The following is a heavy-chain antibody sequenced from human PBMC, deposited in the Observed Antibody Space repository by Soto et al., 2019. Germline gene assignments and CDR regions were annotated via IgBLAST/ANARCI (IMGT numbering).Heavy chain of an antibody. D-gene: IGHD3-10*01. CDR3: AKAGQFDS. CDR2: VSSSGTNT. Sequence: EVQLLESGGGLVQPGGSLRLSCAASGFIFTSYGMRWVRQAPGQGLEWVSTVSSSGTNTYYADSVKGRITISRDNSKNTVSLQMNSLRVEDTAVYYCAKAGQFDSWGQGALVTVSS. J-gene: IGHJ4*02. V-gene: IGHV3-23*01. CDR1: GFIFTSYG.